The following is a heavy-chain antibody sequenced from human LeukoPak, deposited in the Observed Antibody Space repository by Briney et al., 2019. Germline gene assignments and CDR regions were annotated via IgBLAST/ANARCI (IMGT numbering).Heavy chain of an antibody. CDR3: SGSYSRLDFDY. D-gene: IGHD1-26*01. V-gene: IGHV3-23*01. J-gene: IGHJ4*02. CDR1: GFTFSSYA. CDR2: ISGSGGST. Sequence: GGSLRLSCAASGFTFSSYAMSWVREAPGKGLEWVSAISGSGGSTYYADSVKGRFTISRDNSKNTLYLQMNSLRAEHTAVYYCSGSYSRLDFDYWGQGTLVTVSS.